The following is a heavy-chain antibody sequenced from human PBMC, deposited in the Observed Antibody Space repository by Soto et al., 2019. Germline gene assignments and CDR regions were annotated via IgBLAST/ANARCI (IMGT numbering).Heavy chain of an antibody. V-gene: IGHV3-30*19. CDR2: ISYDGENQ. CDR1: GFIFSSFA. CDR3: VSPHSESSNAFDL. D-gene: IGHD3-10*01. J-gene: IGHJ5*02. Sequence: PGGSLRLSCAASGFIFSSFALHWVRQAPGKGLEWVALISYDGENQYFTDSVRGRFTISRDNSKTAVYLEMNDLRLDDTATYYCVSPHSESSNAFDLWGQGTLVTVSS.